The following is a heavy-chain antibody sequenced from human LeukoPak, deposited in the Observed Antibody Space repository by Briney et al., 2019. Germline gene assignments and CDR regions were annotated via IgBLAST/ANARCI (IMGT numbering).Heavy chain of an antibody. CDR3: ATYGEQWLGFGYYYYYYMDV. D-gene: IGHD6-19*01. J-gene: IGHJ6*03. CDR2: ISGSGGST. CDR1: GFTFSSYS. Sequence: GGSLRLSCAASGFTFSSYSMNWVRQAPGKGLEWVSAISGSGGSTYYADSVKGRFTISRDNSKNTLYLQMNSLRSDDTAVYYCATYGEQWLGFGYYYYYYMDVWGKGTTVTVSS. V-gene: IGHV3-23*01.